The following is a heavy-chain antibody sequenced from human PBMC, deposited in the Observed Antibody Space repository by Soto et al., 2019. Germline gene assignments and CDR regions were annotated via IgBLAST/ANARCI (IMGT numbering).Heavy chain of an antibody. Sequence: QVQLQESGPGLVKPSQTLSLTCTVSVGSISSGGYYWSWIRQHPGKGLEWIGYIYYSGSTYYNPSLKSRVTLSVDTSKNQFSLKLSSVTAADTAVYYCARDLRFRGFYGMDVCGQGTTVTVSS. V-gene: IGHV4-31*03. CDR3: ARDLRFRGFYGMDV. D-gene: IGHD3-10*01. CDR2: IYYSGST. CDR1: VGSISSGGYY. J-gene: IGHJ6*02.